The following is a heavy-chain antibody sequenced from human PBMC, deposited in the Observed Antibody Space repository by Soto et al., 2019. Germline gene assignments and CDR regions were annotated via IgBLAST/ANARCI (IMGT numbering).Heavy chain of an antibody. CDR3: ATSRFFDGTGAY. D-gene: IGHD3-10*01. J-gene: IGHJ4*02. Sequence: GASVKVSCKVSGYTLTELSMHWVLQAPGKGLEWMGGFDPEDGETIYAQKFQGRVTMTEDTSADTAYMELSSLRSEDTAVYYCATSRFFDGTGAYWGQGTLVTVSS. CDR1: GYTLTELS. CDR2: FDPEDGET. V-gene: IGHV1-24*01.